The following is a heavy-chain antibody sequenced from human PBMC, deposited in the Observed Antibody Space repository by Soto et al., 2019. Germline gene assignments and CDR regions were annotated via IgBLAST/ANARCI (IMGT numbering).Heavy chain of an antibody. CDR2: IRSKAYGGTT. CDR1: GVTFGDYA. Sequence: GGSLKLSCTASGVTFGDYAVSWFRQAPGKGLEWVGFIRSKAYGGTTEYAASVKGRLTISRDDSKSIAYLQMNSLKTEDTAVYYCTRDYPRLVAFDIWGQGTMVTVSS. J-gene: IGHJ3*02. CDR3: TRDYPRLVAFDI. V-gene: IGHV3-49*03.